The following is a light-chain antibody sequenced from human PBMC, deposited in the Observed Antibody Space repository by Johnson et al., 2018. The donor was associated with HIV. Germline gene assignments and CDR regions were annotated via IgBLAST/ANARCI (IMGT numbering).Light chain of an antibody. V-gene: IGLV1-51*01. Sequence: QSVLTQPPSVSAAPGQKVTISCSGSSSNIGNNYVSWYQQFPGTAPKLLIYDNNKRPSGIPDRFSGSKSGTSATLDITGLQTGDEADYYCGTWDSSLSVYVFATGTKVTVL. CDR2: DNN. CDR3: GTWDSSLSVYV. J-gene: IGLJ1*01. CDR1: SSNIGNNY.